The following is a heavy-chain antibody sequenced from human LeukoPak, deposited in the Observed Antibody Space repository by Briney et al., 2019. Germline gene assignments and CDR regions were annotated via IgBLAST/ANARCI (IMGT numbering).Heavy chain of an antibody. V-gene: IGHV3-11*01. D-gene: IGHD4-11*01. Sequence: PGGSLRLSCAASGFTFNDYYMTWIRQAPGKGLRWVSYISSSGSTIYYADSVKGRFTISRDNAKNSLFLQMNSLRAEDTAVYYCARGPPYSNFPFDYWGQGTLVTVSS. CDR3: ARGPPYSNFPFDY. CDR1: GFTFNDYY. CDR2: ISSSGSTI. J-gene: IGHJ4*02.